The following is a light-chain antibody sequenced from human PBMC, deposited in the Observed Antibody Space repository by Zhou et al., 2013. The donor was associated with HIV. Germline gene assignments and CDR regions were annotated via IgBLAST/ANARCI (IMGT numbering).Light chain of an antibody. CDR3: QQYDNWPPRYT. Sequence: EIVVTQSPATLSVSPGERVTLSCRASQSVDSDLAWYQQKPGQAPRLLIYRASTGATGIPARFSGSGSGTEFTLTISSLRPEDFAVYYCQQYDNWPPRYTFGQGTKLEMK. CDR1: QSVDSD. CDR2: RAS. J-gene: IGKJ2*01. V-gene: IGKV3-15*01.